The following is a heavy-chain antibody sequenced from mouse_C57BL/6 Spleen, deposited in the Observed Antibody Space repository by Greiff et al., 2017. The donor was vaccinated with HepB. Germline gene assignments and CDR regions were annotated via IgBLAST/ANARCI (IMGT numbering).Heavy chain of an antibody. CDR2: INPNNGGT. Sequence: EVQLQESGPELVKPGASVKMSCKASGYTFTDYNMHWVKQSHGKSLEWIGYINPNNGGTSYNQKFKGKATLTVNKSSSTAYMELRSLTSEDSAVYYCARSGYYGSPDYWGQGTTLTVSS. D-gene: IGHD1-1*01. J-gene: IGHJ2*01. V-gene: IGHV1-22*01. CDR3: ARSGYYGSPDY. CDR1: GYTFTDYN.